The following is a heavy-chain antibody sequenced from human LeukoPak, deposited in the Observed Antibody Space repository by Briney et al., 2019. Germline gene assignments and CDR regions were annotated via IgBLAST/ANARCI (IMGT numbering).Heavy chain of an antibody. CDR1: GFTVSSNY. J-gene: IGHJ4*02. CDR2: ICSGGST. D-gene: IGHD3-10*01. Sequence: PGGSLRLSCAASGFTVSSNYMSWVRQAPGKGLEWVSVICSGGSTYYADSVKGRFTTSRDNSKNTLYLQMNSLRAEDTAVYYCEWFGKEYIDYWGQGTLVTVSS. V-gene: IGHV3-53*01. CDR3: EWFGKEYIDY.